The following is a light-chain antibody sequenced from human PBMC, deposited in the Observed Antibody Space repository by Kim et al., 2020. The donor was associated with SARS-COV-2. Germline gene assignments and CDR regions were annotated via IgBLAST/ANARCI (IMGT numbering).Light chain of an antibody. CDR3: QQYLGT. V-gene: IGKV1-5*03. CDR2: KAS. J-gene: IGKJ2*01. Sequence: PVLPCVGACAPMTCLSSKSISSWLAWYQQMLGKSPKLLIYKASTFGSGVPSRFSGSGSGTEFTLTITGLQSDDFATYYCQQYLGTFGQGTKLEI. CDR1: KSISSW.